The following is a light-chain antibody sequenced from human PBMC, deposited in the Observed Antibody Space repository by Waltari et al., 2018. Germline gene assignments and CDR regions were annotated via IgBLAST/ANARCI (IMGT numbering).Light chain of an antibody. CDR3: QSYDSRLSAYV. V-gene: IGLV1-40*01. CDR2: GNS. Sequence: QSVLTQPPSVTGAPGQTVTIYCTRGSSHIGESYDLQWYQHLLGTAPKVVVYGNSNRPSGVPDRFSGSKSGTSASLTISGLQAEDEADYYCQSYDSRLSAYVFGGGTKLTVL. J-gene: IGLJ3*02. CDR1: SSHIGESYD.